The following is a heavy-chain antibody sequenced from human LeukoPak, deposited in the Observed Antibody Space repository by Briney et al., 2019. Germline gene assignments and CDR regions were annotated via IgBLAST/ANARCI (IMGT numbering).Heavy chain of an antibody. CDR1: GFTFSSYV. J-gene: IGHJ6*02. Sequence: GGSLRLSCAASGFTFSSYVMHWVRQAPGKGLEWVAFIHYDGSNKFYADSVKGRFTISRDNSKNTLYLQVSSLRPEDTAVYYCARCMGGEQHLGMDVWGQGTTVTVSS. D-gene: IGHD6-13*01. CDR2: IHYDGSNK. CDR3: ARCMGGEQHLGMDV. V-gene: IGHV3-30*02.